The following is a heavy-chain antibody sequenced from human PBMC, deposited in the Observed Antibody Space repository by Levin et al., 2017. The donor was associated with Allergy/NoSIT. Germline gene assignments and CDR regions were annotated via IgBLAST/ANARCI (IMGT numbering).Heavy chain of an antibody. V-gene: IGHV3-30*04. Sequence: GGSLRLSCAASGFTFSHYALHWVRQAPGKGLEWVAIISYDGSDESYADSVKGRFTIFRDNSKNTLYLQMNSLRAEDAAVYYCARDIASRPRRFDYWGQGTLVTVSS. D-gene: IGHD6-6*01. CDR1: GFTFSHYA. CDR2: ISYDGSDE. J-gene: IGHJ4*02. CDR3: ARDIASRPRRFDY.